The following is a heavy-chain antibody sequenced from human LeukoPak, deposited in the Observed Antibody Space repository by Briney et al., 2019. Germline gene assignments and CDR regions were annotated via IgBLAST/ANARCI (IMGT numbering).Heavy chain of an antibody. CDR2: IKQDGSEK. CDR1: GFTFSSYW. J-gene: IGHJ3*02. CDR3: ARVLPYCSSTSCDNGDAFDI. D-gene: IGHD2-2*01. V-gene: IGHV3-7*01. Sequence: GGSLRLSCAASGFTFSSYWMSWVRQAPGKGLEWVANIKQDGSEKYYVDSVKGRFTISRDNAKNSLYLQMNSLRAEDTAVYYCARVLPYCSSTSCDNGDAFDIWGQGTMVTVSS.